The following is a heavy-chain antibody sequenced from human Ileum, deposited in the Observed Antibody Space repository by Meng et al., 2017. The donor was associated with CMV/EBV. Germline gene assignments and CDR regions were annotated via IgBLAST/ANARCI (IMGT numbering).Heavy chain of an antibody. Sequence: GESLKISCAAPGITFSSYGMHWVRQAPGEGLEWVAFIRYAGSNRYYTDSVKGRFTISRDNAKNSLNLQMNSLRAEDTAVYYCARGVYDSSGYYYPWGQGTLVTVSS. V-gene: IGHV3-30*02. D-gene: IGHD3-22*01. J-gene: IGHJ5*02. CDR3: ARGVYDSSGYYYP. CDR2: IRYAGSNR. CDR1: GITFSSYG.